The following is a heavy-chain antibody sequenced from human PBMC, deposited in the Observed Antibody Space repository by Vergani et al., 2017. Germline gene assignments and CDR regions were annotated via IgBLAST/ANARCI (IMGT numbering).Heavy chain of an antibody. CDR2: INHSGST. Sequence: QVQLLQWGAGLLKPSETLSLTCAVYGGSFSGYYWSWIRQPPGKGLEWIGEINHSGSTNYNPSLKSRVTISVDTSKNQFPLKLSSVTAADTAVYYCARSGYYGSGSKPNNWFDPWGQGTLVTVSS. V-gene: IGHV4-34*01. D-gene: IGHD3-10*01. CDR3: ARSGYYGSGSKPNNWFDP. J-gene: IGHJ5*02. CDR1: GGSFSGYY.